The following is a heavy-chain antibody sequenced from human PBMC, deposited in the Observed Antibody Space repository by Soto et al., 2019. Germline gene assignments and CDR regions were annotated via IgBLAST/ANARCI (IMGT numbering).Heavy chain of an antibody. CDR1: GDSISSYY. D-gene: IGHD3-10*01. CDR3: ARGAYGSGSSPNWFDP. V-gene: IGHV4-4*07. CDR2: FSTTGST. Sequence: SETLSLTCTVSGDSISSYYWSWIRQPAGKGLEWIGRFSTTGSTDYNPSLKSRVTVSVDTSKNQFSLKLNSVTAADTAIYFCARGAYGSGSSPNWFDPWGQGTVVTVS. J-gene: IGHJ5*02.